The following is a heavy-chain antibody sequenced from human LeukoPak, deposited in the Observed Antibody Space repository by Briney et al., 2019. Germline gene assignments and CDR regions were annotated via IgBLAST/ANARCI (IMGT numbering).Heavy chain of an antibody. CDR3: ARASRIQGTINMPSDY. CDR1: GYTFSDYY. Sequence: GASVKVSCKASGYTFSDYYMHWVRQAPGQGLEWMGWIKPNNGDTNYAQKFQGRVTMTRDTSISTAYMELNRLRSDDTAVYYCARASRIQGTINMPSDYWGQGNLVTVSS. V-gene: IGHV1-2*02. D-gene: IGHD3-10*01. J-gene: IGHJ4*02. CDR2: IKPNNGDT.